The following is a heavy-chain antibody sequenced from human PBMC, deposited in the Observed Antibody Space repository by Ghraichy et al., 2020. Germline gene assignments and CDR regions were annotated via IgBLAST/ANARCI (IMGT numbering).Heavy chain of an antibody. D-gene: IGHD3-10*01. Sequence: SETLSLTCTVSGGSVSSGSYYWSWIRQPPGKGLEWIGYIYYSGSTNYNPSLKSRVTISVDTSKNQFSLKLSSVTAADTAVYYCARVTAMVRGVRAFDIWGQGTMVTVSS. CDR1: GGSVSSGSYY. CDR2: IYYSGST. CDR3: ARVTAMVRGVRAFDI. V-gene: IGHV4-61*01. J-gene: IGHJ3*02.